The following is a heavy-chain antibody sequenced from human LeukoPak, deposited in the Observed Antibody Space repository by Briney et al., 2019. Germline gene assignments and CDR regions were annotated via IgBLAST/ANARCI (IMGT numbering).Heavy chain of an antibody. CDR2: INSDGSTT. CDR3: VRDAYNILTAPYFDY. D-gene: IGHD3-9*01. Sequence: PGGSLRLSCAASGFTFRSYWMHWVCQAPGKGLLWVSRINSDGSTTGYADPVKGRFTISRDNAKNTLYLQMDSLRAEDTAVYYCVRDAYNILTAPYFDYWGQGTLVTVSS. CDR1: GFTFRSYW. V-gene: IGHV3-74*01. J-gene: IGHJ4*02.